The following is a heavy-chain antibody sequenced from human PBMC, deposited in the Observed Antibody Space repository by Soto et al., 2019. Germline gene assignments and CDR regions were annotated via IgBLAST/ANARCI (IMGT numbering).Heavy chain of an antibody. Sequence: PGESLKISCKGSGYSFTRYLISWVRQMPGKGLEWMGIIYPGDSDTRYSPSFQGQVTMSADKSIGTAYLQWSSLKASDTAMYYCARHRPHYGMDVWGQGTTVTVSS. CDR2: IYPGDSDT. V-gene: IGHV5-51*01. J-gene: IGHJ6*02. CDR3: ARHRPHYGMDV. CDR1: GYSFTRYL.